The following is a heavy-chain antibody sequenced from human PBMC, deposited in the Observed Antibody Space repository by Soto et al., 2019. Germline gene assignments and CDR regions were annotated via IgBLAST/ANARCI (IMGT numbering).Heavy chain of an antibody. V-gene: IGHV3-33*01. CDR1: GFTFSSYG. J-gene: IGHJ6*03. Sequence: QVQLVESGGGVVQPGRSLRLSCAASGFTFSSYGMHWVRQAPGKGLEWVAVIWYDGSNKYYADSVKGRFTISRDNSKNTLYLQMNSLRAEDTAVYYCARYSSSGPPGYYYYYMDVWGKGTTVTVSS. CDR3: ARYSSSGPPGYYYYYMDV. CDR2: IWYDGSNK. D-gene: IGHD6-6*01.